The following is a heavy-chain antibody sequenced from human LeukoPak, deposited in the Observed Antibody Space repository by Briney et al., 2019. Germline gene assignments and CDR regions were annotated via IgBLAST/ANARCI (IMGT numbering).Heavy chain of an antibody. CDR3: AGDHGSGSFHNYYYYYGMDV. V-gene: IGHV1-2*06. J-gene: IGHJ6*02. D-gene: IGHD3-10*01. CDR2: INPNSGGT. Sequence: ASVKVSCKASGYTFTSYYMHWVRQAPGQGLEWMGRINPNSGGTNYAQKFQGRVTMTRDTSISTAYMELSRLRSDDTAVYYCAGDHGSGSFHNYYYYYGMDVWGQGTTVTVSS. CDR1: GYTFTSYY.